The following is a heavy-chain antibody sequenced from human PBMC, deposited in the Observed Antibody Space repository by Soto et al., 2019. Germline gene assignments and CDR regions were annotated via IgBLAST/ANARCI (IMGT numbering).Heavy chain of an antibody. CDR2: ISAHNGDT. Sequence: ASVKVSCKASGYTFTSYGISWVRQAPGQGLEWEGWISAHNGDTRYAQNLQGRITMTTDTFTNTAYMELTSLTSDDTAVYYCARDWSRYYDSSVLMWFYWG. V-gene: IGHV1-18*01. J-gene: IGHJ4*01. CDR3: ARDWSRYYDSSVLMWFY. D-gene: IGHD3-22*01. CDR1: GYTFTSYG.